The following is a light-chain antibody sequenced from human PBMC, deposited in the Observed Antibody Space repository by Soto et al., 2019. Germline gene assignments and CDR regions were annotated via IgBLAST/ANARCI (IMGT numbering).Light chain of an antibody. CDR1: HSVSSNY. J-gene: IGKJ1*01. CDR2: DVS. CDR3: QQYGISPT. V-gene: IGKV3-20*01. Sequence: EIVLTQSPGTLSLSPGERATLSCRSSHSVSSNYLAWYQQKPGQAPRLLIYDVSSRATGIPDRFSGSGSGTDFTLTISRLEPVDVAVYYCQQYGISPTVGQGTKVEIK.